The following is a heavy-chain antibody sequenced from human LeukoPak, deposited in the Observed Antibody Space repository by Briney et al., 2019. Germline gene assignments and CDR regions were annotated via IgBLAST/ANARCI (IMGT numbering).Heavy chain of an antibody. V-gene: IGHV3-15*01. CDR1: GFTFSNAW. Sequence: GGSLRLSCAASGFTFSNAWMSWVRQAPGKGLEWVGRIKSKTDGGTTDYAAPVKGRFTISRDDSKNTLYLQMNSLKTEDTAVYYCTTEHITMVRGARDYWGQGTLVTVSS. CDR3: TTEHITMVRGARDY. D-gene: IGHD3-10*01. CDR2: IKSKTDGGTT. J-gene: IGHJ4*02.